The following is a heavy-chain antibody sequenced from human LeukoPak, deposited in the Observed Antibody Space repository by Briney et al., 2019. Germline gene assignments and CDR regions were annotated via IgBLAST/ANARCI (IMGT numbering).Heavy chain of an antibody. CDR2: ISSSSSFR. CDR1: IFTFRDRF. V-gene: IGHV3-11*06. Sequence: GGSRRLSCAASIFTFRDRFMSWIRQPPGKGLEWVSSISSSSSFRYYADSVKGRFTISRDNAKNSLYLQMNSLRAEDTAVYYCARESSGYFYWGQGTLVTVSS. J-gene: IGHJ4*02. D-gene: IGHD3-22*01. CDR3: ARESSGYFY.